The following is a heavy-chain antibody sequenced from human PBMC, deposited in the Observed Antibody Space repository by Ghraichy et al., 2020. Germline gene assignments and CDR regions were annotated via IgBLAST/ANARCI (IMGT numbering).Heavy chain of an antibody. CDR1: GFTFDDYA. V-gene: IGHV3-43*02. CDR3: AKEGGALAVAGTCYYYDGTDV. J-gene: IGHJ6*02. Sequence: GGSLRLSCAASGFTFDDYAMHWVRQAPGKGLEWVSLISRDGGSTYYADSVKGRFTISRDNSKNSLYLQMNSLRTEDTAVYYCAKEGGALAVAGTCYYYDGTDVGGEGTTVT. D-gene: IGHD6-19*01. CDR2: ISRDGGST.